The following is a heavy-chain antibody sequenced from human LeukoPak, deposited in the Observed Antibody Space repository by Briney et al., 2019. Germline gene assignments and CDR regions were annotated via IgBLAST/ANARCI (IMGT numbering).Heavy chain of an antibody. CDR3: ATVPRPKVDGYNALFDY. J-gene: IGHJ4*02. Sequence: ASVKVSCKASGYTFTGYYMHWVRQAPGQGLEWMGWINPNSGGTNYAQKFQGWVTMTRDTSISTAYMELSRLRSDDTAVYYCATVPRPKVDGYNALFDYWGQGTLVTVSS. CDR2: INPNSGGT. V-gene: IGHV1-2*04. D-gene: IGHD5-24*01. CDR1: GYTFTGYY.